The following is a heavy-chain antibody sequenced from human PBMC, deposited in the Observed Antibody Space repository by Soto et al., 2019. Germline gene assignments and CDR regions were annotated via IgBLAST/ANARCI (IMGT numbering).Heavy chain of an antibody. V-gene: IGHV5-51*01. J-gene: IGHJ4*02. Sequence: GSLKISCKGSGYVFTNYWIGWVRQMPGKGLEWMGIIYPGDSDTRYSPSFQGQVSISVDKSINTAYLQWSSLQASDTAMYYCARSEGLDYWGQGTLVTVSS. CDR3: ARSEGLDY. CDR1: GYVFTNYW. CDR2: IYPGDSDT.